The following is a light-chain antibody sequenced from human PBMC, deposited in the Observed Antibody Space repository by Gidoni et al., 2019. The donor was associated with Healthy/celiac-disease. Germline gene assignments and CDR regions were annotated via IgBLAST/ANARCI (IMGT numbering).Light chain of an antibody. J-gene: IGLJ2*01. Sequence: QSVLTQPPSVSEAPRQRVTISFSGSSSNNRNNAVNWYQQLPGKAPKLLIYYDDLLPSGVADRFSGSKSGTSASPAISGLQSEDEADYDCAAWDDSLNAVVFGGGTKLTVL. CDR1: SSNNRNNA. CDR2: YDD. CDR3: AAWDDSLNAVV. V-gene: IGLV1-36*01.